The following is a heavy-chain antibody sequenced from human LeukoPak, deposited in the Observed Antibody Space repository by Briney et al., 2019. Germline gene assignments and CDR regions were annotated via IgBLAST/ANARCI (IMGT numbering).Heavy chain of an antibody. CDR2: ISGSGGST. V-gene: IGHV3-23*01. Sequence: GGSLRLSCAASGFTFSSYAMSWVRQAPGKGLEWVSAISGSGGSTYYADSVKGRFTISRDNSKNTLYLQMGSLRAEDMAVYYCARDTGKFVAVAAYWGQGTLVTVSS. D-gene: IGHD6-19*01. J-gene: IGHJ4*02. CDR1: GFTFSSYA. CDR3: ARDTGKFVAVAAY.